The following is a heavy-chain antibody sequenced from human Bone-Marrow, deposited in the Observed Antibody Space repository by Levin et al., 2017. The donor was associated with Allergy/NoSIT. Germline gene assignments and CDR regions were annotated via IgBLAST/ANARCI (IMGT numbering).Heavy chain of an antibody. V-gene: IGHV3-23*01. Sequence: ASVKVSCAASGFIFRNYAMNWVRQAPGKGLEWVSQISGSGGNTHYADSVKGRFTISRDNYKNTLYFQMNSLRVEDTAVYYCAGYDTSAYHSPFDYWGQGTLVTVSS. J-gene: IGHJ4*02. CDR2: ISGSGGNT. CDR1: GFIFRNYA. CDR3: AGYDTSAYHSPFDY. D-gene: IGHD3-22*01.